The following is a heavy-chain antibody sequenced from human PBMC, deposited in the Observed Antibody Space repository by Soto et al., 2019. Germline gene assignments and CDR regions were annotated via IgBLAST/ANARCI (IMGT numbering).Heavy chain of an antibody. V-gene: IGHV4-4*02. CDR3: ASLSPYNWFDP. Sequence: PSETLSLTCTVSGGSIGNSNWWSWVRQPPGKGLEWIGEIYHDKNTKYNPSLKSRVTISVDTSKNQIFLKLNFVTAADTAVYFCASLSPYNWFDPWGQGTLVTVS. D-gene: IGHD3-16*01. CDR2: IYHDKNT. J-gene: IGHJ5*02. CDR1: GGSIGNSNW.